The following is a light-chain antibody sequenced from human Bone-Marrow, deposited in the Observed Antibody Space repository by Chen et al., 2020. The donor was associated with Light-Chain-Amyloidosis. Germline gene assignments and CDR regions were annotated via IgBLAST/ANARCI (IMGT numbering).Light chain of an antibody. J-gene: IGLJ3*02. CDR1: SGSIATNY. CDR3: QSYQGSSQGV. Sequence: NFMLTQPHSVSESPGKTVIISCTRSSGSIATNYVQWYQQRPGSSPTTVIYEDDQRPSGVPDRFSGAIDRTSNSASLTISGLKTEDEADYYCQSYQGSSQGVFGGGTKLTVL. CDR2: EDD. V-gene: IGLV6-57*01.